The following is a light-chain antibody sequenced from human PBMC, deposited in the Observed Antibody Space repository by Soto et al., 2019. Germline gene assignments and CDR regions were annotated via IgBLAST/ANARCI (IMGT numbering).Light chain of an antibody. CDR3: QQYNSYSRT. CDR2: DAS. J-gene: IGKJ1*01. V-gene: IGKV1-5*01. CDR1: QSISSW. Sequence: DIQMTQSPSTLSASVGDIVTITCRASQSISSWLAWYQQKPGKAPKILIYDASSLESGVPSRFSGSGSGTECTLTISSLQPDDFATYYCQQYNSYSRTLGQGTKVDIK.